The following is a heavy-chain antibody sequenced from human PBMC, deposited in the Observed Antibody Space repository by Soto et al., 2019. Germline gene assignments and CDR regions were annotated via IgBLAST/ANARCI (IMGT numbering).Heavy chain of an antibody. D-gene: IGHD5-18*01. CDR3: AKCPLYLGYSYGIDY. V-gene: IGHV3-30*18. CDR2: ISYDGNNK. J-gene: IGHJ4*02. CDR1: GFTFSSYW. Sequence: GGSLRLSCAASGFTFSSYWMSWVRQAPGKGLEWVAVISYDGNNKYYADSVKGRFTISRDNSKNTLYLQMSSLRAEDTAVYYCAKCPLYLGYSYGIDYWGQGTLVTVSS.